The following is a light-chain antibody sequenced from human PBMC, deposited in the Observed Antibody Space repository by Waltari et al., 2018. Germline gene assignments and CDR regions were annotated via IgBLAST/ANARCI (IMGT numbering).Light chain of an antibody. V-gene: IGKV3-15*01. CDR2: GTA. Sequence: EIVMTQSPAILSVSPGETVILSCRASQHVHGNLAWYQQEPGQAPRLLIYGTAFRAPGVADRFSGSGSGTEFTLAISSLQSEDFAHYYCQQYNNWPPQCSFGQGTKLEI. CDR3: QQYNNWPPQCS. J-gene: IGKJ2*02. CDR1: QHVHGN.